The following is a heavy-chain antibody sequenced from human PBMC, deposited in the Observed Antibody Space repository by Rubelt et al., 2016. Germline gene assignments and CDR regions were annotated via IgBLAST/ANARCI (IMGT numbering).Heavy chain of an antibody. D-gene: IGHD6-6*01. CDR1: GFTFSSYA. CDR3: ANVLQRSWYYDL. CDR2: IGTSGGST. Sequence: EVQLVESGGGLVQPGRSLRLSCTASGFTFSSYAMSWVRQAPGEGLECVSLIGTSGGSTYYADSVKGRFTLSRDNSKNTLYLHMSSRRAEDTAVYYCANVLQRSWYYDLWGRGTLVTVSS. J-gene: IGHJ2*01. V-gene: IGHV3-23*04.